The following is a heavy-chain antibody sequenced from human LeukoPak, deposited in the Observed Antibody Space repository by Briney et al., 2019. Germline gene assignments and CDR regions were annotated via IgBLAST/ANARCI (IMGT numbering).Heavy chain of an antibody. J-gene: IGHJ3*02. D-gene: IGHD3-22*01. CDR3: ASQDLNYYDSSVHAFDI. CDR1: GGTFSSYA. CDR2: IIPIFGTA. V-gene: IGHV1-69*13. Sequence: SVTVSCTASGGTFSSYAISWVRQAPGQGLEWMGGIIPIFGTANYAQKFQGRVTITADESTSTAYMELSSLRSEDTAVYYCASQDLNYYDSSVHAFDIWGQGTMVTVSS.